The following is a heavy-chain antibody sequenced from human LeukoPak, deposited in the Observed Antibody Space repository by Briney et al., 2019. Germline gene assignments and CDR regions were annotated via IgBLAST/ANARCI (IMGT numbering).Heavy chain of an antibody. CDR1: GYTFTSYY. CDR2: INPSGGST. CDR3: ARAGIGGDYEFDY. J-gene: IGHJ4*02. Sequence: ASVKVSCKASGYTFTSYYMHWVRQAPGQGLEWMGIINPSGGSTSYAQKFQGRVTITAGKSTSTAYMELSSLRSEDTAVYYCARAGIGGDYEFDYWGQGTLVTVSS. D-gene: IGHD4-17*01. V-gene: IGHV1-46*01.